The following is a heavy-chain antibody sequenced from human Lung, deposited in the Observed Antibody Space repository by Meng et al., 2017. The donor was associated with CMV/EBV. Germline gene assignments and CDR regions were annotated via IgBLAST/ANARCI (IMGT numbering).Heavy chain of an antibody. D-gene: IGHD1-7*01. CDR2: SYWNDDK. V-gene: IGHV2-5*01. J-gene: IGHJ4*02. CDR3: AHRDSITGTSGSLGEYYFDY. CDR1: SGVG. Sequence: SGVGVGWISQPPGKALEWLSLSYWNDDKRYSPFLKSRLTITKDTSKNQVVLTMTNMDLVDTATYYCAHRDSITGTSGSLGEYYFDYWGQGTLVTVSS.